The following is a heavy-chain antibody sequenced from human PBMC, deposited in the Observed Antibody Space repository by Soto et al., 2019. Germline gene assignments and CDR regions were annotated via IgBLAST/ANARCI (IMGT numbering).Heavy chain of an antibody. D-gene: IGHD2-2*01. CDR1: GFTFSSYG. CDR3: AREPLWDIVVVPAADLKYYYMDV. CDR2: IWYDGSNK. Sequence: GGSLRLSCAASGFTFSSYGMHWVRQAPGKGLEWVAVIWYDGSNKYYADSVKGRFTISRDNSKNTLYLQMNSLRAEDTAVYYCAREPLWDIVVVPAADLKYYYMDVWGKGTTVTVSS. J-gene: IGHJ6*03. V-gene: IGHV3-33*01.